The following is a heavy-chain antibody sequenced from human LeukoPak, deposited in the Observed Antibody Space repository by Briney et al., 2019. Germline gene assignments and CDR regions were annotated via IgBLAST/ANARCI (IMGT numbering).Heavy chain of an antibody. V-gene: IGHV3-53*01. Sequence: GGSLRLSYVASGFDVSGNYINCVRQAPGKGPAWVSVIYTGGTKYYADSVKGRFTISRDNSKNIVHLQMDNLKAEDTAVYYCARALHDPRGFYYWYFDLWGRGTLVAVSS. CDR2: IYTGGTK. J-gene: IGHJ2*01. CDR1: GFDVSGNY. D-gene: IGHD3-3*01. CDR3: ARALHDPRGFYYWYFDL.